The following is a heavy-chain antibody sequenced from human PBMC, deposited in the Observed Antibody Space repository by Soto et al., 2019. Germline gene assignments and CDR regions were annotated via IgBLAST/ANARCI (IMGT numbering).Heavy chain of an antibody. CDR2: ISYDGSNK. D-gene: IGHD1-26*01. Sequence: QVQLVESGGGVVQPGRSLRLSCAASGFTFSSYAMHWVRQAPGKGLEWVAVISYDGSNKYYADSVKGRFTISRDNSKNTLYLQMNSLRAEDTAVYYCARDWSGSYPGSWGQGTLVTVSS. CDR3: ARDWSGSYPGS. J-gene: IGHJ5*02. V-gene: IGHV3-30-3*01. CDR1: GFTFSSYA.